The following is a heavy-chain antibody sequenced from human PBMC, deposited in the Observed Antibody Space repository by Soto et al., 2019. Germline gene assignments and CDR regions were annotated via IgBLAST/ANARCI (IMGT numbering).Heavy chain of an antibody. V-gene: IGHV4-4*08. CDR2: IYNSGST. D-gene: IGHD3-10*01. J-gene: IGHJ5*02. CDR1: GGSIRSYC. Sequence: PSETLSLTCTVSGGSIRSYCWTWIRQPPGKGLEWIGSIYNSGSTNYNPSLKSRVTISVDTSKNQFSLKLSSVTAADTAVYYCARRFMSAGWLDPWGQGTLVTVSS. CDR3: ARRFMSAGWLDP.